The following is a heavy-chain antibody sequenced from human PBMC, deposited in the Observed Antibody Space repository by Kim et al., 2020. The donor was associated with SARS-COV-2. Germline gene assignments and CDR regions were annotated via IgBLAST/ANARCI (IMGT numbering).Heavy chain of an antibody. CDR3: ARALPDYDFWSANAAVMAKRALKRGRGMDV. J-gene: IGHJ6*02. Sequence: GGSLRLSCAASGFTFSSYEMNWVRQAPGKGLEWVSYISSSGSTIYFADSVKGRFTISRDNAKNSLFLQMNSLRAEDTAVYYCARALPDYDFWSANAAVMAKRALKRGRGMDVWGQGTTVTVSS. CDR2: ISSSGSTI. D-gene: IGHD3-3*01. CDR1: GFTFSSYE. V-gene: IGHV3-48*03.